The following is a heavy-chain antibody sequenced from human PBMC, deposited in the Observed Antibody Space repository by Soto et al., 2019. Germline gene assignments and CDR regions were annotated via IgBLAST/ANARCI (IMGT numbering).Heavy chain of an antibody. CDR1: GFTFSSYG. CDR2: ISGPAGSK. Sequence: GGSLRLSCAASGFTFSSYGMIWVRQAPGKGLEWVSAISGPAGSKYYPDQVKGRFTISRHNSKKTMYLQMKRLRAEDTAVYYCAILSRDTETWGQGTLVTVSS. V-gene: IGHV3-23*01. J-gene: IGHJ5*02. D-gene: IGHD3-16*02. CDR3: AILSRDTET.